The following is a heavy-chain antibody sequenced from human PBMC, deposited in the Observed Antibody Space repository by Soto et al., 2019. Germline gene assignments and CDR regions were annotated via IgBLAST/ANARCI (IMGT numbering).Heavy chain of an antibody. CDR1: GFIFNNYG. D-gene: IGHD2-2*01. CDR3: AKDPEDIVVVPAATFFDY. Sequence: GGSLRLSCAASGFIFNNYGMHWVRQAPGKGLEWVALIYYNGTSKYYADSVKGRFTISRDNSRDTLYLQMNSLRAEDTAVYYCAKDPEDIVVVPAATFFDYWGQGTLVTVSS. V-gene: IGHV3-33*06. CDR2: IYYNGTSK. J-gene: IGHJ4*02.